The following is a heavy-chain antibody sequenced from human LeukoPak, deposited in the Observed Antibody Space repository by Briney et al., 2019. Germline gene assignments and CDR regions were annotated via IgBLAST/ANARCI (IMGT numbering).Heavy chain of an antibody. Sequence: SETLSLTCTVSGGSISSYYWSWIRQPPGKGLEWIGYIYYSGSTNYNPSLKSRVTISVDTSKNQFSLKLSSVTAAVTAMYYCAGNYYATSGPYYWGQGTLLTVSS. J-gene: IGHJ4*02. CDR3: AGNYYATSGPYY. CDR2: IYYSGST. V-gene: IGHV4-59*01. CDR1: GGSISSYY. D-gene: IGHD3-22*01.